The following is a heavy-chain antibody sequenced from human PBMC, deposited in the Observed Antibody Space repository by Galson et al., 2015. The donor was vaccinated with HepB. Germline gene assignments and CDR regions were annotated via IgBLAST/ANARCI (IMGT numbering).Heavy chain of an antibody. V-gene: IGHV1-69*13. CDR1: GGNFKIYA. D-gene: IGHD1-14*01. J-gene: IGHJ6*02. CDR3: ANNQGIHLRPPGNSYFSGMAA. Sequence: SVKVSCKASGGNFKIYAFSWVRQAPGQGLEWMGAILPLSGAPHHAQKFQGRVTISADESAGTVYMELNRLQSDDTAVYYCANNQGIHLRPPGNSYFSGMAAWGQGTTVTVSS. CDR2: ILPLSGAP.